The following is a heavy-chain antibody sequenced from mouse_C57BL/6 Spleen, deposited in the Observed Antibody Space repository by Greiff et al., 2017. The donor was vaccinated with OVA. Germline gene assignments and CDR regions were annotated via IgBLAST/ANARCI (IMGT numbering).Heavy chain of an antibody. CDR2: IDPETGGT. J-gene: IGHJ2*01. V-gene: IGHV1-15*01. CDR1: GYTFTDYE. Sequence: QVQLKESGAELVRPGASVTLSCKASGYTFTDYEMHWVKQTPVHGLEWIGAIDPETGGTAYNQKFKGKAILTADKSSSTAYMELRSLTSEDSAVYYCTRSSNYGLYYFDYWGQGTTLTVSS. D-gene: IGHD2-5*01. CDR3: TRSSNYGLYYFDY.